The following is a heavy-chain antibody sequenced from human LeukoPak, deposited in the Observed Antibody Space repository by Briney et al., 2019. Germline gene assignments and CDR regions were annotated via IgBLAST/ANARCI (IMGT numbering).Heavy chain of an antibody. J-gene: IGHJ4*02. CDR3: ARHENIIMVPTAHAFDY. V-gene: IGHV4-59*08. CDR2: IYYSGST. CDR1: GGSISSYY. Sequence: SETLSLTCTVSGGSISSYYWSWIRQPPGKGLEWIGYIYYSGSTNYNPSLKSRDSISVDTSKNRFSLNLNSVTAADTAVYFCARHENIIMVPTAHAFDYWGQGALVTVSS. D-gene: IGHD2/OR15-2a*01.